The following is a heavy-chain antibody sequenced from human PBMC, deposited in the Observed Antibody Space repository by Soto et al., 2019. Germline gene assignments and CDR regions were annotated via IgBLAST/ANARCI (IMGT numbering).Heavy chain of an antibody. CDR2: IYHSGST. CDR1: GGSISSSNW. Sequence: PSETLSLTCAVSGGSISSSNWWSWVRQPPGKGLEWIGEIYHSGSTNYNPSLKSRVTISGDTSNNQFSLKLTSVTAADTAVYYCAFSTMPRTRDLVYWAQGTLVTSPQ. J-gene: IGHJ4*02. D-gene: IGHD2-2*01. V-gene: IGHV4-4*02. CDR3: AFSTMPRTRDLVY.